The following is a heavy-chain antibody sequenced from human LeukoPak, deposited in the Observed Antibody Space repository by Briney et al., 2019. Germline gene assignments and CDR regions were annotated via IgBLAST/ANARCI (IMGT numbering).Heavy chain of an antibody. D-gene: IGHD3-3*01. J-gene: IGHJ4*02. CDR1: GYTCTSYD. CDR2: MNPNSGNT. CDR3: ARVSADFWSGYTFDY. V-gene: IGHV1-8*01. Sequence: ASVKASCKASGYTCTSYDINWVRQATGQGLEWMGWMNPNSGNTGYAQKFQGRVTMTRNTSISTAYMELSSLRSEDTAVYYCARVSADFWSGYTFDYWGQGTLVTVSS.